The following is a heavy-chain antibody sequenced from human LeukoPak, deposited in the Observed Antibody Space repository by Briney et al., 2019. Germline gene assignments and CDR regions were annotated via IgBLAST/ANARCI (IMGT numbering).Heavy chain of an antibody. CDR3: ARNRGWLQFDY. J-gene: IGHJ4*02. V-gene: IGHV3-7*04. CDR2: IEPDGSHK. D-gene: IGHD5-24*01. Sequence: GGSLRLSCAASGFTFSIYWMGWVRQAPGKGLEWVADIEPDGSHKFYVDSVEGRFTISRDNAKNSLYLQMSSLRAEDTAVYYCARNRGWLQFDYWGQGTLVTVSS. CDR1: GFTFSIYW.